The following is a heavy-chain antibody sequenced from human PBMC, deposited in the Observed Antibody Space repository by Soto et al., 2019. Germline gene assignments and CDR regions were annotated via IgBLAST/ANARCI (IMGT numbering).Heavy chain of an antibody. Sequence: PGGSLRLSCAASGFTFSSYGMHWVRQAPGKGLEWVAVISYDGSNKYYADSVKGRFTISRDNSKNTLYLQMNSLRAEDTAVYYCAKDVAEYYYYGMDVWGQGTTVTVSS. D-gene: IGHD2-21*01. CDR2: ISYDGSNK. CDR1: GFTFSSYG. J-gene: IGHJ6*02. V-gene: IGHV3-30*18. CDR3: AKDVAEYYYYGMDV.